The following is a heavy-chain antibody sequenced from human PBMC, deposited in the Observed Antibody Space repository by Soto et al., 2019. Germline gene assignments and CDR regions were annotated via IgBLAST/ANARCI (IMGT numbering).Heavy chain of an antibody. J-gene: IGHJ5*02. CDR3: AISAYSYGYEWFDP. Sequence: SETLSLTCTVSGGSISSSSYYWGWIRQPPGKGLEWIGSIYYSGSTYYNPSLKSRVTISVDTSKNQFALKLSSVTAADTAVYYCAISAYSYGYEWFDPWGQGTLVTVSS. CDR2: IYYSGST. V-gene: IGHV4-39*01. D-gene: IGHD5-18*01. CDR1: GGSISSSSYY.